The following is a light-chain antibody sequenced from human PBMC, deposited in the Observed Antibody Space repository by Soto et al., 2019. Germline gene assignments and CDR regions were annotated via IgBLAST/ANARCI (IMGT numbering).Light chain of an antibody. CDR3: QQYGSSPPYT. Sequence: EIVLTQSPGTLSLSPGETATLSCRASQSVSSSYLAWYQQKPGQAPRLLIYGALNRATGIPDRFSASGSETDFTLTLSRLEPEDFAMYYCQQYGSSPPYTFGQGTKLEIK. J-gene: IGKJ2*01. CDR1: QSVSSSY. V-gene: IGKV3-20*01. CDR2: GAL.